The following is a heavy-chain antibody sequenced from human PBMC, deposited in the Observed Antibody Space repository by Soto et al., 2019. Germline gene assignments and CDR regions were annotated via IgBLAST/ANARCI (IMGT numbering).Heavy chain of an antibody. CDR3: ANDAISGSVTFDY. V-gene: IGHV3-9*01. CDR2: ISWNSGSI. D-gene: IGHD3-10*01. CDR1: GFTFDDYA. J-gene: IGHJ4*02. Sequence: EVQLVESGGGLVQAGRSLRLSWAASGFTFDDYAMHWVRQAPGKGLEWVSGISWNSGSIGYADSVKGRFTISRDNAKNSLYLQMNSLRAEETALYYCANDAISGSVTFDYWCQGTLVTVSS.